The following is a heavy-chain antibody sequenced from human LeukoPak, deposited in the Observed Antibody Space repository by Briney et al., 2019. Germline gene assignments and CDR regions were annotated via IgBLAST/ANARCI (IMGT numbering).Heavy chain of an antibody. CDR1: GYTFTSYG. CDR2: ISAYNGYT. Sequence: ASVKVSCKASGYTFTSYGISWVRQAPGQGLEWMGWISAYNGYTNYAQKLQGRVTMTRDTSTSTAYLDLRSLRSDDTAVYYCARGYSSGWYVSYRYYYYYMDVWGKGTTVTVSS. V-gene: IGHV1-18*01. J-gene: IGHJ6*03. CDR3: ARGYSSGWYVSYRYYYYYMDV. D-gene: IGHD6-19*01.